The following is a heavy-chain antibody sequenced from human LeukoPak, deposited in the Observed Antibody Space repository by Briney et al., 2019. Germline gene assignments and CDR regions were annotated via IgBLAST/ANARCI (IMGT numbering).Heavy chain of an antibody. D-gene: IGHD3-22*01. CDR1: GFTFSSYS. Sequence: WGTLRLSCAAPGFTFSSYSLNRVRQAPGKGLEGVSPLNSISRYIYYTDSVKGRVTISRDNAKNSLYLQMNSLRAEDTAVYYCVGGPSHYYDTAWGQGTLVTVSS. CDR3: VGGPSHYYDTA. V-gene: IGHV3-21*01. CDR2: LNSISRYI. J-gene: IGHJ5*02.